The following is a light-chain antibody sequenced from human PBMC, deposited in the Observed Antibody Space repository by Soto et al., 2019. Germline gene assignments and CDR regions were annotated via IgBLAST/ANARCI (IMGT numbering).Light chain of an antibody. V-gene: IGKV3-15*01. CDR2: GAS. J-gene: IGKJ5*01. Sequence: VMTQSPXTLSVSXXXXSXLSXRASQSVRSDLAWYQQKPGQAPRLVIYGASSRATGLPVRFSGSGSGTEFTLTISSLQSEDFATYYCQQLKSNLITFGQGTRLEIK. CDR3: QQLKSNLIT. CDR1: QSVRSD.